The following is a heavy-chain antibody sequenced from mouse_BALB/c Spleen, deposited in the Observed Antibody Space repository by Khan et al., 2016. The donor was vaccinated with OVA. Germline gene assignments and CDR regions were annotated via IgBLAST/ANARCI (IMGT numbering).Heavy chain of an antibody. D-gene: IGHD1-1*01. Sequence: VQLKQSGPELVKPGASVKIPCKASGYTFTDYNMDWVKQSHGKSLEWIGDIHPNNGGTIYNQKFKDKATLTVDKSSNTAYMELRSLASEDTAVYYCARLGYGSVGYWGQGTLVTVSA. V-gene: IGHV1-18*01. CDR3: ARLGYGSVGY. CDR2: IHPNNGGT. J-gene: IGHJ3*01. CDR1: GYTFTDYN.